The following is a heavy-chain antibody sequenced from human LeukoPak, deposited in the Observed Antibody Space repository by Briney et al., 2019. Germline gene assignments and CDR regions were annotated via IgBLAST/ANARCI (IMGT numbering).Heavy chain of an antibody. CDR1: GFTFSSYS. Sequence: GGSLRLSCAASGFTFSSYSMNWVRQAPGKGLEWVSSISSSSSYIYYADSVKGRFTISRDNSKNTLYLQMNSLRAEDTAVYYCAKGDSYCGGDCYPDWGQGTLVTVSS. J-gene: IGHJ4*02. D-gene: IGHD2-21*02. V-gene: IGHV3-21*04. CDR3: AKGDSYCGGDCYPD. CDR2: ISSSSSYI.